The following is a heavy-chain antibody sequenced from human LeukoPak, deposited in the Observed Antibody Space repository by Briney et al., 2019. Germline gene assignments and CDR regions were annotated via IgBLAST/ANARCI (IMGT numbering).Heavy chain of an antibody. J-gene: IGHJ4*02. CDR2: INAFNGNT. CDR3: SASGLNWDYYERSGYRDY. Sequence: ASVKASCKASGYTFTSYGISWVRQAPGQGLEWMGWINAFNGNTSYPQKLQGRGTMTTDTSTSTPYLELTVLQSDDLADYHVSASGLNWDYYERSGYRDYWGQGTLVTVCS. V-gene: IGHV1-18*03. CDR1: GYTFTSYG. D-gene: IGHD3-22*01.